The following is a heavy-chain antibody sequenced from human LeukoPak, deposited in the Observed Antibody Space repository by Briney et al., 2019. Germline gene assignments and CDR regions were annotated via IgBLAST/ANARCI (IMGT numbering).Heavy chain of an antibody. V-gene: IGHV3-7*01. D-gene: IGHD3-10*01. CDR2: IKQDGSEK. J-gene: IGHJ4*02. CDR1: GFTFSSYW. CDR3: ARVRSDYYGSGSYFFDY. Sequence: GGSLRLSCAASGFTFSSYWMSWVRQAPGKGLEWVANIKQDGSEKYYVDSMKGRFTISRDNAKNSLYLQMNSLRAEDTAVYYCARVRSDYYGSGSYFFDYWGQGTLVTVSS.